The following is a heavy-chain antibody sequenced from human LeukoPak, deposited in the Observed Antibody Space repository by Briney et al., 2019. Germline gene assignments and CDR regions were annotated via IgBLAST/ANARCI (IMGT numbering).Heavy chain of an antibody. CDR3: AGRYCSGGSCYFDY. D-gene: IGHD2-15*01. J-gene: IGHJ4*02. Sequence: GGSLRLSCAACGFTFSDYYMSWIRQAPGKGLKWVSYISSSSSYTNYADSVKGRFTTSRDNAKNSLYLQMNSLRAEDTAVYYCAGRYCSGGSCYFDYWGQGTLVTVSS. CDR1: GFTFSDYY. V-gene: IGHV3-11*06. CDR2: ISSSSSYT.